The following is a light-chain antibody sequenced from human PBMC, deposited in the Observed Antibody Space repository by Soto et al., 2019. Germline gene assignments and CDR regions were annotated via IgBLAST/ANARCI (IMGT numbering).Light chain of an antibody. CDR1: SSDVGGYNY. CDR2: EVS. CDR3: SSYAGSNNSV. Sequence: QSALTQPPSASGSPGQSVTISCTGTSSDVGGYNYVSWYQQHPGKAPKLMIYEVSKRPSGVPDCFSGSKSGNTASLTVSGLQAEDEADYYCSSYAGSNNSVFGTGTKVTVL. V-gene: IGLV2-8*01. J-gene: IGLJ1*01.